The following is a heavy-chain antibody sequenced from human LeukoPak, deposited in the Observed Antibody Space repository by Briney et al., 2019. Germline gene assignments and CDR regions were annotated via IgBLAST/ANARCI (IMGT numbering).Heavy chain of an antibody. D-gene: IGHD3/OR15-3a*01. V-gene: IGHV3-53*01. CDR3: AKRGVVIRVILVGFHRQAYYFES. CDR1: GFNVSGNY. J-gene: IGHJ4*02. Sequence: GGSLRLSCAASGFNVSGNYMSWVRQVPGKGLEWVSVILSGGDTYYADSVKGRLTISSDNPKNTLYLQMNSLRAEDTAVYFCAKRGVVIRVILVGFHRQAYYFESWGQGALVTVSS. CDR2: ILSGGDT.